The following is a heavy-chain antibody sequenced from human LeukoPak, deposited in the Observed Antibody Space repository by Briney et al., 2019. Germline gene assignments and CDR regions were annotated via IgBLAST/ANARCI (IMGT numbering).Heavy chain of an antibody. V-gene: IGHV3-23*01. J-gene: IGHJ4*02. D-gene: IGHD6-13*01. CDR1: GFTFSSYA. CDR3: AKDLRIAAAGTYFDY. Sequence: PGGSLRLSCAASGFTFSSYAMSWVRQAPGKGLEWVSAISGSGGSTYYADSVKGRFTISRDNSKNTLYLQMNSLRAEVTAVYYCAKDLRIAAAGTYFDYWGQGTLVTVSS. CDR2: ISGSGGST.